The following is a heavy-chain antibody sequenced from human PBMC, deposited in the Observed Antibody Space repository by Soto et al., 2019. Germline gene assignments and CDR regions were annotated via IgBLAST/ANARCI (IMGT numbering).Heavy chain of an antibody. Sequence: ASVKVSCKASGYPFSSYYVHWVRQAPGQGLEWMGFINPSGGSTSYARKFQGRVTMTRDTSTSTVYMEVSSLRSEDTAVYYCAREMYTSRGSPFDYWGQRTLVTVSS. CDR3: AREMYTSRGSPFDY. CDR1: GYPFSSYY. J-gene: IGHJ4*02. D-gene: IGHD6-13*01. CDR2: INPSGGST. V-gene: IGHV1-46*01.